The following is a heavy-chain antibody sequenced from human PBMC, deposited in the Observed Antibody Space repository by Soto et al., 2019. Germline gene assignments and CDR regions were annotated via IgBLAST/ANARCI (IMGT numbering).Heavy chain of an antibody. CDR2: IYHSGST. CDR1: GGSISSGGYS. V-gene: IGHV4-30-2*01. Sequence: PSETMSLTCAVSGGSISSGGYSWSWIRQPPAKGLEWIGYIYHSGSTYYNPSLKSRVTISVDRSKNQFSLKLSSVTAADTAVYYCARGGSGWYGKGYYYYGMDVWGQGTTVTVSS. D-gene: IGHD6-19*01. CDR3: ARGGSGWYGKGYYYYGMDV. J-gene: IGHJ6*02.